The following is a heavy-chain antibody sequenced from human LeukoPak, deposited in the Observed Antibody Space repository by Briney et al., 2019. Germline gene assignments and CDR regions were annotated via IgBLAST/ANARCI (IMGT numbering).Heavy chain of an antibody. V-gene: IGHV1-8*03. CDR3: ARARPPTAMASNWFDP. J-gene: IGHJ5*02. Sequence: ASVKVSCKASGYTFTSYDINWVRQATGQGLEWMGWMNPNSGNTGYAQKFQGRVTITRNTSISTAYMELSSLRSEDTAVYYCARARPPTAMASNWFDPWGQGTLVTVSS. CDR2: MNPNSGNT. D-gene: IGHD5-18*01. CDR1: GYTFTSYD.